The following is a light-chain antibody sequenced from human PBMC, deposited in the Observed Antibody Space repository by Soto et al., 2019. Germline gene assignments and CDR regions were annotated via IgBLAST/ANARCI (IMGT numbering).Light chain of an antibody. Sequence: EVVLTQSPATQSVSPGERATLSCRASQSVSSNLAWYQQKPGQAPRLLIYGASTRATGIPARFSGSGSGTEFTLTISSLQSEDFAVYYCQQYNNWPLFGQGTKVDIK. CDR2: GAS. J-gene: IGKJ1*01. CDR3: QQYNNWPL. CDR1: QSVSSN. V-gene: IGKV3-15*01.